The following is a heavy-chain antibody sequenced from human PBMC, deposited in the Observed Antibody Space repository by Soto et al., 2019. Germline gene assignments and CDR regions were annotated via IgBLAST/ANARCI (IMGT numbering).Heavy chain of an antibody. CDR1: GYSFTNND. CDR2: MNPGSGDT. CDR3: ARLATFGSLNWFDP. J-gene: IGHJ5*02. V-gene: IGHV1-8*01. Sequence: ASVKVSCKASGYSFTNNDVSWVRQATGQGLEWMGWMNPGSGDTGYAQKFQGRVTMTRDISIATAYMELSSLRSDDTAIYYCARLATFGSLNWFDPWGQGTLVTVS. D-gene: IGHD3-16*01.